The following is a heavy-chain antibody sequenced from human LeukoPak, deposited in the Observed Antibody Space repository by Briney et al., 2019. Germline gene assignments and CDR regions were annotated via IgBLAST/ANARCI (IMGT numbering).Heavy chain of an antibody. CDR3: ASSPTMVRGVMVY. D-gene: IGHD3-10*01. CDR2: IYSGGST. CDR1: GFTVSSNY. V-gene: IGHV3-53*01. Sequence: GGSLRLSCAASGFTVSSNYMSWVRQAPGKGLEWVSVIYSGGSTYYADSVKGRFTISRDNSKNTLYLQMNSLRAEDTAVYYCASSPTMVRGVMVYWGQGTPVTVSS. J-gene: IGHJ4*02.